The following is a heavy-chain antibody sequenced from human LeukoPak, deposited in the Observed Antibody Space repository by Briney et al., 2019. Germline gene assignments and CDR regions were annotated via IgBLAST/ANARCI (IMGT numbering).Heavy chain of an antibody. V-gene: IGHV4-34*01. Sequence: PSETLSLTCAVYGGSFSGYYWSWIRQPPGKGLEWIGEINHSGSTNYNPSLKSRVTISVDTSKNQFSLKLSSVTAADTAVYYCARGLTPPGSSGYHDGVDVWGQGTTVTVSS. J-gene: IGHJ6*02. CDR2: INHSGST. CDR1: GGSFSGYY. D-gene: IGHD3-22*01. CDR3: ARGLTPPGSSGYHDGVDV.